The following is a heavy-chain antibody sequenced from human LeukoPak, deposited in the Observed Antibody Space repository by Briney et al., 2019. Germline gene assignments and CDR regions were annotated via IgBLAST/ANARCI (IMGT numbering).Heavy chain of an antibody. J-gene: IGHJ4*02. Sequence: SETLSLTCAIYGGSFSGYYWSWIRQPPGKGLEWIGEINHSGSTNYNPSLKSRVTISVDTSKNQFSLKLSSVIAADTAVYYCASRKLGNDYWGQGTLVTVSS. CDR3: ASRKLGNDY. CDR1: GGSFSGYY. CDR2: INHSGST. D-gene: IGHD7-27*01. V-gene: IGHV4-34*01.